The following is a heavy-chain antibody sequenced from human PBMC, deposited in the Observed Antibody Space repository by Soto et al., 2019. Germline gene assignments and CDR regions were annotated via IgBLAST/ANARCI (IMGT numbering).Heavy chain of an antibody. CDR3: ARGGFCSGGRCRCAVVSGLGY. D-gene: IGHD2-15*01. V-gene: IGHV1-69*06. J-gene: IGHJ4*02. Sequence: QVQLVQSGAEVKKPGSSVKVSCKASGGTFSSYAISWVRQAPGQGLEWMGGIIPIFGTANYAQKFQGRATNTADKATSTAYMELSSLRAEDTAVYYCARGGFCSGGRCRCAVVSGLGYWGQGTLVTVSS. CDR2: IIPIFGTA. CDR1: GGTFSSYA.